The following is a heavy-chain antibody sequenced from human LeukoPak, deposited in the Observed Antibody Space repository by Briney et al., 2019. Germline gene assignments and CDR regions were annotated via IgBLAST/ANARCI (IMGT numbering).Heavy chain of an antibody. CDR1: GFTVSSNY. V-gene: IGHV3-53*01. J-gene: IGHJ4*02. D-gene: IGHD5-12*01. CDR3: AKDPIVATTARYFDY. CDR2: IYSGGST. Sequence: GGSLRLSCAASGFTVSSNYMSWVRQAPGKGLEWVSVIYSGGSTYYADSVKGRFTISRDNSKNTLYLQMNSLRAEDTAVYYCAKDPIVATTARYFDYWGQGTLVTVSS.